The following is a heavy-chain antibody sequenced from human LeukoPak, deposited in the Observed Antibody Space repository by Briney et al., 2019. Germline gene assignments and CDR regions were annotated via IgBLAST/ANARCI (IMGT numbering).Heavy chain of an antibody. CDR1: GYTFTSYD. CDR3: ARGLGELWLPVPTRPYGMDV. J-gene: IGHJ6*02. V-gene: IGHV1-8*01. CDR2: TNPNSGNT. Sequence: ASVKVSCKASGYTFTSYDINWVRQATGQGLEWMGWTNPNSGNTGYAQKFQGRVTMTRNTSISTAYMELSSLRSEDTAVYYCARGLGELWLPVPTRPYGMDVWGQGTTVTVSS. D-gene: IGHD5-18*01.